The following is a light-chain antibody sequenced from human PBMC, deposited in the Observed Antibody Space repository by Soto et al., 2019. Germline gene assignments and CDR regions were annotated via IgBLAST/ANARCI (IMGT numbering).Light chain of an antibody. J-gene: IGKJ2*01. CDR2: GSS. Sequence: EIVMTQSPAILSVSPAESATLSCRASQSVSSTLAWYQQNPGQAPRLLIYGSSTRATAIPARFSGSGSGTEFTLTISSLQSEDFAVYYCQQYYTWPRTFGQGTKLEIK. CDR3: QQYYTWPRT. CDR1: QSVSST. V-gene: IGKV3-15*01.